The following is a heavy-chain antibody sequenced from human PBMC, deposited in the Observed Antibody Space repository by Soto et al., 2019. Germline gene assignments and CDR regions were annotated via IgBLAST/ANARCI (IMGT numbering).Heavy chain of an antibody. CDR1: GYTFTNYW. J-gene: IGHJ6*02. CDR3: AASIFYYGMDV. CDR2: IYPGDSDT. Sequence: GESLKISCNGSGYTFTNYWIGWVGQMPGKGLEWMGIIYPGDSDTKYNPSFQGQVTISADKSITTTYLQWSSLKASDTAIYYCAASIFYYGMDVWGQGTTVTVSS. V-gene: IGHV5-51*01.